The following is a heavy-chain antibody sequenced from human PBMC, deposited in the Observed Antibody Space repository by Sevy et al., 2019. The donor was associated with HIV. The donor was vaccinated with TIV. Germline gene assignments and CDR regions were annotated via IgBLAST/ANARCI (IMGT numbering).Heavy chain of an antibody. Sequence: TLSLTCSVSGYFIRNGYCWGWIRQPPGKGLQWIANIDHSGTTNYNPPLKSRVTISVDTSKNQVSLKLSSVTAADTAVYYCARDSSSWYNYPYYMDVWGKGTTVTVSS. CDR1: GYFIRNGYC. V-gene: IGHV4-38-2*02. CDR2: IDHSGTT. D-gene: IGHD6-13*01. CDR3: ARDSSSWYNYPYYMDV. J-gene: IGHJ6*03.